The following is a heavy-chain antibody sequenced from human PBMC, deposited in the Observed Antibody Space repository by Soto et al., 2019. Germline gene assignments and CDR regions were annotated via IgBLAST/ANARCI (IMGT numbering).Heavy chain of an antibody. V-gene: IGHV1-2*04. D-gene: IGHD3-3*01. CDR3: AIFLGITIFGVVKIMGRPPTYNWFDP. J-gene: IGHJ5*02. CDR2: INPNSGGT. CDR1: GYTFTGYY. Sequence: GASVKVSCKASGYTFTGYYMHWVLRAPGQGLEWMGWINPNSGGTNYAQKFQGWVTMTRDTSISTAYMELSRLRSDDTAVYYCAIFLGITIFGVVKIMGRPPTYNWFDPWGQGTLVTVSS.